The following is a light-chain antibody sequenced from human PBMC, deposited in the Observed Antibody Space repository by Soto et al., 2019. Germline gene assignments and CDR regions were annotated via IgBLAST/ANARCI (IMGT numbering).Light chain of an antibody. CDR2: AAS. V-gene: IGKV1-12*01. Sequence: DIQMTQSPSSVSASVGDRVTITCRASQGISSWLAWYQQKPRKAPNLLIYAASSLQSGVPSRFSASVPGTDFTVTISSLQPEDFAPYSCQQANSFPFTFGPGHKVDIK. CDR3: QQANSFPFT. J-gene: IGKJ3*01. CDR1: QGISSW.